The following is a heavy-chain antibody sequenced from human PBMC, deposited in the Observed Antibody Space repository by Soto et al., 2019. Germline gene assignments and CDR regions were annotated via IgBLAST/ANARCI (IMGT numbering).Heavy chain of an antibody. CDR3: AKDLAPSMVRGVIITPTATSGMDV. CDR2: ISYDGSNK. D-gene: IGHD3-10*01. Sequence: GGSLRLSCAASGFTFSSYGMHWVRQAPGKGLXWVAVISYDGSNKYYADSVKGRFTISRDNSKNTLYLQMNSLRAEDTAVYYCAKDLAPSMVRGVIITPTATSGMDVWGQGTTVTVSS. CDR1: GFTFSSYG. J-gene: IGHJ6*02. V-gene: IGHV3-30*18.